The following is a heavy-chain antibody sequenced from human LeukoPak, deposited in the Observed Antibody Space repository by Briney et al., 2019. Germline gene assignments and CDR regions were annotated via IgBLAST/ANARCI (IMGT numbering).Heavy chain of an antibody. Sequence: GGSLRLSCAASGFTFSSYSMNWVRQAPGKGLEWVSSISSSSSYIYYADSVKGRSTISRDNAKNSLYLQMNSLRAEDTAVYYCASGVRAFDYWGQGTLVTVSS. J-gene: IGHJ4*02. CDR1: GFTFSSYS. CDR2: ISSSSSYI. D-gene: IGHD3-3*01. CDR3: ASGVRAFDY. V-gene: IGHV3-21*01.